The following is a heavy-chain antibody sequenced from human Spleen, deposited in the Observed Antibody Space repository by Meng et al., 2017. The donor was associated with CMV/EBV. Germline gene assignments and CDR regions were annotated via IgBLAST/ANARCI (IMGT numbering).Heavy chain of an antibody. Sequence: ASVKVSCKASGYVFNDYYIHWVRQAPGQGLEWMGWISAHNGNTNHAQKVQGRVSMSTDTSTSTAYMELRSLRPDDTAVYYCAREGMMVRGWRASSFDYWGQGILVTVSS. CDR1: GYVFNDYY. J-gene: IGHJ4*02. V-gene: IGHV1-18*01. CDR2: ISAHNGNT. CDR3: AREGMMVRGWRASSFDY. D-gene: IGHD3-10*01.